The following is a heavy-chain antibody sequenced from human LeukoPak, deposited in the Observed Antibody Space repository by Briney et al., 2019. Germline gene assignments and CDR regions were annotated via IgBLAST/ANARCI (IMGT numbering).Heavy chain of an antibody. J-gene: IGHJ3*02. CDR3: ERYRNSGSSLDI. Sequence: ASVKVSCKSSGATFTGYYIHWVRPAPGQGLEWMGWIYPYSGDTNYAQNFQGRVTVTRDTPISTAYMDLSCEISDEPGVYHFERYRNSGSSLDIWGQGTMLTVSS. V-gene: IGHV1-2*02. CDR2: IYPYSGDT. CDR1: GATFTGYY. D-gene: IGHD6-6*01.